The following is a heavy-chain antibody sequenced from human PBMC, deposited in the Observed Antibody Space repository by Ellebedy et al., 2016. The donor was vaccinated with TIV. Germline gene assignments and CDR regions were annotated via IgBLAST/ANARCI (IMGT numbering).Heavy chain of an antibody. CDR1: GFTFDDYA. Sequence: PGGSLRLSCAPSGFTFDDYAMHWVRQAPGNGLEWVSGISWNSGSIGYADSVKGRFTISRDNAKNSRYLQMNSLRAEDTAFYYCAKDNGGHVGYWGQGILVTVSS. V-gene: IGHV3-9*01. J-gene: IGHJ4*02. CDR2: ISWNSGSI. D-gene: IGHD1-26*01. CDR3: AKDNGGHVGY.